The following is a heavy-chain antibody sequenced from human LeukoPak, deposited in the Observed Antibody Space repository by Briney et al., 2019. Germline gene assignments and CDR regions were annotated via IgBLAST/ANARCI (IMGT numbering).Heavy chain of an antibody. Sequence: GGSLRLSCTVSGFTVSNNYMSWVRQAPGKGLEWVSVIYGGRNNTVYADSVKGRFTISRDNSRNTIYLQIDSLRAEDTATYYCAREFRQTYSSGWSLDYWGQGTLVTVSS. CDR3: AREFRQTYSSGWSLDY. V-gene: IGHV3-53*01. CDR1: GFTVSNNY. CDR2: IYGGRNNT. J-gene: IGHJ4*02. D-gene: IGHD6-19*01.